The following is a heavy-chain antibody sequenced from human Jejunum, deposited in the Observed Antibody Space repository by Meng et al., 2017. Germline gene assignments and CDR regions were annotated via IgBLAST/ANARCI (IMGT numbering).Heavy chain of an antibody. CDR2: ISGSGGST. V-gene: IGHV3-23*01. J-gene: IGHJ5*01. D-gene: IGHD3-10*01. CDR3: AKTMAWLRGVMCDS. Sequence: GESLKISCAASGFAFSSYTMTWVRQAPGKGLEWVSAISGSGGSTYYEDSVEGRFTISRDNSKNTVFLQMNSLRAEDTAVYYCAKTMAWLRGVMCDSWGQGTLVTVSS. CDR1: GFAFSSYT.